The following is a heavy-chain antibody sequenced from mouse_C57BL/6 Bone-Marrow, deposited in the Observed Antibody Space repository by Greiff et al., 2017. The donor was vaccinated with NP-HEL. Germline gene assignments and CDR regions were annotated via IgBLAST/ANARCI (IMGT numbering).Heavy chain of an antibody. D-gene: IGHD2-3*01. V-gene: IGHV7-3*01. CDR1: GFTFTDYY. CDR2: IRNKANGYTT. CDR3: ARYKGGYYVDYAMDY. Sequence: EVQLQESGGGLVQPGGSLSLSCAASGFTFTDYYMSWVRQPPGKALEWLGFIRNKANGYTTEYSASVKGRFTISRDNSQSILYLQMNARRAEDSATYYCARYKGGYYVDYAMDYWGQGTSVTVSS. J-gene: IGHJ4*01.